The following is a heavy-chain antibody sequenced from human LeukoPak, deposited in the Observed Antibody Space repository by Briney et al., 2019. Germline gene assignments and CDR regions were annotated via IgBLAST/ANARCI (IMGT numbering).Heavy chain of an antibody. CDR3: ARAGRGYSYGFRSNWFDP. CDR2: INHSGST. J-gene: IGHJ5*02. V-gene: IGHV4-34*01. Sequence: SETLSLTCAVYGGSFSGYYWSWIRQPPGKGLEWIGEINHSGSTNYNPSLKSRVTISVDTSKNQFSLKLSSVTAADTAVYYCARAGRGYSYGFRSNWFDPWGQGTLVTVSS. CDR1: GGSFSGYY. D-gene: IGHD5-18*01.